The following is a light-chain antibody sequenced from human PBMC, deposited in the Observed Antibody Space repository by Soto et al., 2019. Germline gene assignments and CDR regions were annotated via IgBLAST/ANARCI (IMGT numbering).Light chain of an antibody. CDR3: QQSYSTTRT. CDR2: AAS. CDR1: QSISSY. V-gene: IGKV1-39*01. J-gene: IGKJ1*01. Sequence: DIQMTQSPSTLSASVGDRVTITCRASQSISSYLNWYQQKPGKAPKLLIYAASSLQSGVPSRFSGSGSETDFTLTISSLQPEDFATYSCQQSYSTTRTFGQGTKVDI.